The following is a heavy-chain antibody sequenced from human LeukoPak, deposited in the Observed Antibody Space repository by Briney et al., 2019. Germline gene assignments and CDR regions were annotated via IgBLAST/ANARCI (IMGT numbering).Heavy chain of an antibody. Sequence: GRSLRLSCAASGFTVSSNYMSWVRQAPGKGLEWVSVIYSGGSTYYADSVKGRFTISRDNSKNTLYLQMNSLRAEDTAVYYCAKRVVVTATKYFDYWGQGALVTVSS. CDR1: GFTVSSNY. CDR3: AKRVVVTATKYFDY. CDR2: IYSGGST. V-gene: IGHV3-53*01. D-gene: IGHD2-21*02. J-gene: IGHJ4*02.